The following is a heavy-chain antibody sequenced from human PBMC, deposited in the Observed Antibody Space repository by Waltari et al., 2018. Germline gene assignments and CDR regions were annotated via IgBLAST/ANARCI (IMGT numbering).Heavy chain of an antibody. D-gene: IGHD4-4*01. CDR1: GYTFTSYA. J-gene: IGHJ4*02. CDR2: INAGNGNT. V-gene: IGHV1-3*01. Sequence: QVQLVQSGAEVKKPGASVKVSCKASGYTFTSYAMHWVRQAPGQRLEWMGWINAGNGNTKYSQKFQGRVTITMDTSASTAYMELSSLRSEDTAVYYCARRPLGYSNYSPFDYWGQGTLVTVSS. CDR3: ARRPLGYSNYSPFDY.